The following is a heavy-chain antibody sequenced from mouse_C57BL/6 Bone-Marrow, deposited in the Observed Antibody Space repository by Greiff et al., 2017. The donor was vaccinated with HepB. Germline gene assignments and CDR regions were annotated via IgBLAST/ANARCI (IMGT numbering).Heavy chain of an antibody. CDR3: ARAWDEAY. D-gene: IGHD4-1*01. J-gene: IGHJ3*01. V-gene: IGHV5-4*01. CDR2: ISDGGSYT. CDR1: GFTFSSYA. Sequence: EVQGVESGGGLVKPGGSLKLSCAASGFTFSSYAMSWVRQTPEKRLEWVATISDGGSYTYYPDNVKGRFTISRDNAKNNLYLQMSHLKSEDTAMYYCARAWDEAYWGQGTLVTVSA.